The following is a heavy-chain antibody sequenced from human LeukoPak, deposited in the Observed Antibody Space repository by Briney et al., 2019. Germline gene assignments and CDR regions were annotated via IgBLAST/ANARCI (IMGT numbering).Heavy chain of an antibody. CDR3: ARGSSSSGRIDY. CDR2: INPNSGGT. D-gene: IGHD6-6*01. Sequence: ASVKVSCKASGYTFTYYYVHWVRQAPGQGLEWMGWINPNSGGTNYAQKFQGRVTMTRDTSISTACMELSRLRSDDTAVYYCARGSSSSGRIDYWGQGTLVTVSS. CDR1: GYTFTYYY. V-gene: IGHV1-2*02. J-gene: IGHJ4*02.